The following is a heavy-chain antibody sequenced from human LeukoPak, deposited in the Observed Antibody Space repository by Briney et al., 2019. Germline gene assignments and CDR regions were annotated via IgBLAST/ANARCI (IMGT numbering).Heavy chain of an antibody. J-gene: IGHJ4*02. CDR2: IKQGGSEK. CDR1: GFTFSSYW. D-gene: IGHD2-15*01. V-gene: IGHV3-7*04. CDR3: TRVQLLLPADH. Sequence: PGGSLRLYCAASGFTFSSYWMSWVRQAPGKGLEWVANIKQGGSEKYYVDSVKGRFTISRDNAKNSLYLQMSSLRAEDTAVYYCTRVQLLLPADHWGQGTLVTVSS.